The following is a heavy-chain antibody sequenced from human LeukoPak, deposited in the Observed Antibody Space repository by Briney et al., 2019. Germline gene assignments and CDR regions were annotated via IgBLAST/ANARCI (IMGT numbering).Heavy chain of an antibody. CDR1: GGSISNYY. V-gene: IGHV4-59*01. CDR2: ISYSGNT. J-gene: IGHJ6*03. CDR3: ARESGITMVRGVGRELSYYYYMDV. D-gene: IGHD3-10*01. Sequence: SETLSLTCTVSGGSISNYYWTWIRQPPGKGLEWIGFISYSGNTNYNPSLKSRVTISLDTSKNQFSLKLISVTAADTAVYYCARESGITMVRGVGRELSYYYYMDVWGKGTTVTISS.